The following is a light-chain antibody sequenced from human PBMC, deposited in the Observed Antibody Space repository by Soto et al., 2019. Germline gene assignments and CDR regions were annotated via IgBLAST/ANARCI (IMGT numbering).Light chain of an antibody. Sequence: IRLTQSQSSLSAYTGDRVPLTCLASQGISSYLAWYQQKPGKAPKLLIYAASTLQSGVPSRFSGSGSGTDFTLTISCLQSEDFATYYCQQYYSYPITFGQGTRLEIK. CDR2: AAS. V-gene: IGKV1-8*01. CDR1: QGISSY. J-gene: IGKJ5*01. CDR3: QQYYSYPIT.